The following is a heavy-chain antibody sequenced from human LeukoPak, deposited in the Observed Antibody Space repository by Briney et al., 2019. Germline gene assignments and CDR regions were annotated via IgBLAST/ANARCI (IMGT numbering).Heavy chain of an antibody. D-gene: IGHD3-22*01. J-gene: IGHJ4*01. CDR2: ISGSGSST. V-gene: IGHV3-23*01. Sequence: GGSLRLSCAASGFTFSSYAMNWVRQAPGKGLELVSAISGSGSSTYYADSVKGRFTISRDNSKNTLYLQMNSLRAEDTAVYYCAATRYYYDSSGYSNFDYWGQGTLVTVSS. CDR3: AATRYYYDSSGYSNFDY. CDR1: GFTFSSYA.